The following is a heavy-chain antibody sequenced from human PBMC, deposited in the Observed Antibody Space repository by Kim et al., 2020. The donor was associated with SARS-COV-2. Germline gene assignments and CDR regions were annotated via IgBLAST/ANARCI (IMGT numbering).Heavy chain of an antibody. J-gene: IGHJ4*02. CDR3: AKDAGDPYNDYIWGTDLPP. CDR2: IWYDGSDK. CDR1: GFTFSSYG. Sequence: GGSLRLSCAASGFTFSSYGMHWVRQAPGKGLEWVAVIWYDGSDKYYADSVRGRFTISRDNSKNTLYLQMNSLRAEDTAVYYCAKDAGDPYNDYIWGTDLPPGGQGTLVTVSS. D-gene: IGHD3-16*01. V-gene: IGHV3-33*06.